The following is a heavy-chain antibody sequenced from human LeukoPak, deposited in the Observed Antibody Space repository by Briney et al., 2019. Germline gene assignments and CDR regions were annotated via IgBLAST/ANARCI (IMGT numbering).Heavy chain of an antibody. Sequence: GGSLRLSCSASGFTFSSYSMNWVRQAPGKGLEWVSSISSSSSYIYYADSVKGRFTISRDNAKNSLYLQMNSLRAEDTAVYYCARDGSDNSSSKYWGQGTLVTVSS. V-gene: IGHV3-21*01. CDR2: ISSSSSYI. J-gene: IGHJ4*02. CDR3: ARDGSDNSSSKY. D-gene: IGHD6-13*01. CDR1: GFTFSSYS.